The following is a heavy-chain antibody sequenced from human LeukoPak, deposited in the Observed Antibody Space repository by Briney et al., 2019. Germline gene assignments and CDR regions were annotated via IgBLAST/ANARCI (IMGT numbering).Heavy chain of an antibody. V-gene: IGHV4-31*03. J-gene: IGHJ4*02. D-gene: IGHD3-22*01. CDR1: GGSISSGGYY. CDR2: IYYSGST. CDR3: ARVGSYDSSGYYDY. Sequence: PSETLSLTCTVSGGSISSGGYYWSWIRQHPGKGLEWIGYIYYSGSTYYNPSLKSRVTISVDTSKNQFSLKLSSVTAADTAVYYCARVGSYDSSGYYDYWGQGTLVTASS.